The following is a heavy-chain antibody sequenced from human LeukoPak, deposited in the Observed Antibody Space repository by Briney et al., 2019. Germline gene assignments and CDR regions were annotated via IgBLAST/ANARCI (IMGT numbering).Heavy chain of an antibody. V-gene: IGHV5-51*01. CDR2: IYPGDSDV. D-gene: IGHD3-9*01. J-gene: IGHJ4*02. CDR3: ARTQRDRYFDWLAPGY. Sequence: GESLKISCKGSGYSFTDYWIGWVRQMPGKGLELMGIIYPGDSDVTYSPSFQGQVTTSADKSISTAYLQWSSLKASDTAMYYCARTQRDRYFDWLAPGYWGQGTLVTVSS. CDR1: GYSFTDYW.